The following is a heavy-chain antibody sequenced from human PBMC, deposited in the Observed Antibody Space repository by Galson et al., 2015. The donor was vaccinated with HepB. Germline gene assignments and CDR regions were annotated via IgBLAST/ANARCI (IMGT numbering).Heavy chain of an antibody. J-gene: IGHJ3*02. D-gene: IGHD5/OR15-5a*01. CDR3: AKSGSTFDAFDI. CDR2: ISGSGGST. Sequence: SLRLSCAASGFTFSSYAMSWVRQAPGKGLEWVSAISGSGGSTYYADSVKGRFTISRDNSKNTLYLQMNGLRAEDTAVYYCAKSGSTFDAFDIWGQGTMVTVSS. V-gene: IGHV3-23*01. CDR1: GFTFSSYA.